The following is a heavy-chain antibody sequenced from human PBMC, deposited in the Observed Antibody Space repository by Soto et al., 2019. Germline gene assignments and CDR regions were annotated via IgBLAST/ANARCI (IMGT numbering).Heavy chain of an antibody. CDR3: ARGKVGATGPFDAFDI. CDR1: GGTFSSYA. V-gene: IGHV1-69*06. J-gene: IGHJ3*02. D-gene: IGHD1-26*01. Sequence: SVKVSCKASGGTFSSYAISWVRQAPGQGLEWMGGIIPIFGTANYAQKFQGRVTITADKSTSTAYVELSSLRSEDTAVYYCARGKVGATGPFDAFDIWGQGTMVTVSS. CDR2: IIPIFGTA.